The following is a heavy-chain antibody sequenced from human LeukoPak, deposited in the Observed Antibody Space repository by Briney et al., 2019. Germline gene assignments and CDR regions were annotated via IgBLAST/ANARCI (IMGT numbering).Heavy chain of an antibody. V-gene: IGHV3-23*01. CDR3: TKVLHLDV. CDR2: ISESGGRT. D-gene: IGHD3-3*02. CDR1: GFTFSTYE. Sequence: PGGSLRLSCAASGFTFSTYEMSWARQAPGKGPGWVSSISESGGRTYYADSVTGRFTISRDNSRSTLYLQMNSLRAEDTAVYYWTKVLHLDVGGQGTMVTVS. J-gene: IGHJ6*02.